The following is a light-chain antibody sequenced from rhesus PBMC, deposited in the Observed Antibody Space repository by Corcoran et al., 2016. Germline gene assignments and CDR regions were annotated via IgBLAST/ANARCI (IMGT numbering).Light chain of an antibody. CDR1: QDISNW. CDR2: RAS. J-gene: IGKJ4*01. V-gene: IGKV1-69*01. CDR3: QQHDNSPPT. Sequence: DIQMTQSPSSLSASIGDRVTITCRASQDISNWLAWYQHKPGKAPKLLIYRASNLETGVPSRFSGSGAGTDFTLTISSLQPEDIATYDCQQHDNSPPTFGGGTKVEIK.